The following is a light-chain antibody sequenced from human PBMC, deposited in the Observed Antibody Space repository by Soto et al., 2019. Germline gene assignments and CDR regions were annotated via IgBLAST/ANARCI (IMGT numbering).Light chain of an antibody. CDR2: EGS. V-gene: IGLV2-23*03. CDR1: SSDVGSYNL. J-gene: IGLJ2*01. CDR3: CSYAGSMTFV. Sequence: QSALTQPASVSGSPGQSITISCTGTSSDVGSYNLVSWYQQHPGKAPELMIYEGSKRPSGVSNRFSGSKSANTASLTISGLQAEDEADYYCCSYAGSMTFVFGGGTKLTVL.